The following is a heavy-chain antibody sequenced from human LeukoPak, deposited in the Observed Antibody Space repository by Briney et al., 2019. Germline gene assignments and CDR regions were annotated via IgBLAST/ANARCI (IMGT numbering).Heavy chain of an antibody. V-gene: IGHV1-24*01. D-gene: IGHD3-22*01. Sequence: ASVKVSCKPSGYTFTNYYMHWVRQAPGKGLEWMGGFDPEDGETIYAQKFQGRVTMTEDTSTDTAYMELSSLRSEDTAVYYCATEDRSFRGYDSSGYYSYFDYWGQGTLVTVSS. J-gene: IGHJ4*02. CDR3: ATEDRSFRGYDSSGYYSYFDY. CDR2: FDPEDGET. CDR1: GYTFTNYY.